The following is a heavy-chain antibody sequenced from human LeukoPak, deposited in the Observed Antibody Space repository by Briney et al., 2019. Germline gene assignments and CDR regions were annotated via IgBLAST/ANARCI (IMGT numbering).Heavy chain of an antibody. Sequence: GGSLRLSCAASDCTFSRYTMNWVRQAPGKGLEWVSGINWNGGSTGYADSVKGRFTNSRDNAKNSLYLQMNSLRAEDTALYYCARGPNYGDYSDYYYYMDVWGKGTTVTVSS. D-gene: IGHD4-17*01. CDR2: INWNGGST. J-gene: IGHJ6*03. CDR1: DCTFSRYT. V-gene: IGHV3-20*04. CDR3: ARGPNYGDYSDYYYYMDV.